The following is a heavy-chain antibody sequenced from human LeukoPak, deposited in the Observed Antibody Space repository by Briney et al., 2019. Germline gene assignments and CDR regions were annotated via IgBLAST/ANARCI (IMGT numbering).Heavy chain of an antibody. CDR2: INPSGGST. J-gene: IGHJ2*01. Sequence: ASVKVSCKASGGTFSSYAISWVRQAPGQGLEWMGIINPSGGSTSYAQKFQGRVTMTRDTSTSTVYMELSSLRSEDTAVYYCARPVTTSGYWYFDLWGRGTLVTVSS. V-gene: IGHV1-46*01. D-gene: IGHD4-17*01. CDR3: ARPVTTSGYWYFDL. CDR1: GGTFSSYA.